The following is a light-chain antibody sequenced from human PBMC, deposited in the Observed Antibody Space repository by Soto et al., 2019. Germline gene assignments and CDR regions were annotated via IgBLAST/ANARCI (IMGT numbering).Light chain of an antibody. Sequence: DIVLTQSPGTLSLTPGERATFSCRTSQTINTEFLAWYQQRPGLAPMLLIHGTSSRATGFPDRFSGSGSGIDIALTISALEPEDFAVYYCRRCGSSPLYGFGQGTKLEIK. CDR2: GTS. V-gene: IGKV3-20*01. CDR1: QTINTEF. CDR3: RRCGSSPLYG. J-gene: IGKJ2*03.